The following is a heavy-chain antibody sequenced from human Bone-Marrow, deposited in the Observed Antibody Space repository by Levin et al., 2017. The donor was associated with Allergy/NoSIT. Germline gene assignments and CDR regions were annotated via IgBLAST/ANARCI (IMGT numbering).Heavy chain of an antibody. D-gene: IGHD7-27*01. Sequence: SETLSLTCTVSGGSISNNNYYWGWIRQPPGTGLEWIGSIYYSGNTYYNPSLKSRLAISVDTSKKQVSLKLSSVAATDTSVYYCARAWHWGFATADAFDIWGQGAMVIVSS. CDR3: ARAWHWGFATADAFDI. CDR2: IYYSGNT. J-gene: IGHJ3*02. V-gene: IGHV4-39*01. CDR1: GGSISNNNYY.